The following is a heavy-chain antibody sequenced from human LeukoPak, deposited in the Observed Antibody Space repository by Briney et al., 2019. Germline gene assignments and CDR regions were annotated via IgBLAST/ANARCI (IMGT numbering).Heavy chain of an antibody. D-gene: IGHD3-10*01. Sequence: SETLSLTCAVYGGSFSGYYWSWIRQPPGKGLEWIGEINHSGSTNYNPSLKSRVTISVDTSKNQFSLKLSSVTAADTAVYYCARVWFRELSTPYFDYWGQGTLVTVSS. V-gene: IGHV4-34*01. CDR3: ARVWFRELSTPYFDY. J-gene: IGHJ4*02. CDR2: INHSGST. CDR1: GGSFSGYY.